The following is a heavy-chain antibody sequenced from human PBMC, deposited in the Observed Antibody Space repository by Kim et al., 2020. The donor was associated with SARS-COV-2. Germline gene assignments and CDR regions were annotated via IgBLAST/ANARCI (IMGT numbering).Heavy chain of an antibody. Sequence: YADSVKGRFTISRHNSKNTLYLQMNSLRAEDTAVYYCAREFWAAAGNDYWGQGTLVTVSS. J-gene: IGHJ4*02. CDR3: AREFWAAAGNDY. V-gene: IGHV3-53*04. D-gene: IGHD6-13*01.